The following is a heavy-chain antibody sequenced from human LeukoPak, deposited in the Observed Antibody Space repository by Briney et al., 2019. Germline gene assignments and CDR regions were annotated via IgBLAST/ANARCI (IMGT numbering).Heavy chain of an antibody. CDR3: ASWGATHHYFDS. D-gene: IGHD1-26*01. J-gene: IGHJ4*02. V-gene: IGHV4-34*01. CDR2: IYYSGIT. CDR1: GGSFSGYY. Sequence: PSETLSLTCAVYGGSFSGYYWSWIRQPPGKGLDWIGSIYYSGITYYNPSLKSRVTISVDTSKNQFSLKLSSVTAADTAVYYCASWGATHHYFDSWGRGTLVTVSS.